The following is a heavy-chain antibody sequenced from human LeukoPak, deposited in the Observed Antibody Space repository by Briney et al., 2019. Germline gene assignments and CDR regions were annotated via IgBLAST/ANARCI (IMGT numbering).Heavy chain of an antibody. CDR3: ARDRSYGAFDY. V-gene: IGHV3-20*04. J-gene: IGHJ4*02. CDR2: ITWNGGST. D-gene: IGHD1-26*01. Sequence: GGSPRLSCAASGFTYDDYGMNWVRQAPGRGLEWVSGITWNGGSTYYADAVRGRFTISRDHAKNSLYLHMNSLRAEETALYSCARDRSYGAFDYWGQGTLVTASS. CDR1: GFTYDDYG.